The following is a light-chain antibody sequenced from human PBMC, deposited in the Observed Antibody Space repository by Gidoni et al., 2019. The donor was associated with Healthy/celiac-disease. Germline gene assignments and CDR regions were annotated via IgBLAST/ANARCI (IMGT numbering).Light chain of an antibody. CDR1: QSVSSSY. J-gene: IGKJ1*01. CDR3: QQYGSPPRT. CDR2: GAT. V-gene: IGKV3-20*01. Sequence: LLTQSPGTLSLSPGERATLSCRASQSVSSSYLGWYQKKPGQAPRLLIYGATSRATGTADRCSGSGWGTDFTIIISRQEEEDCVVYYWQQYGSPPRTFGQGTKVEIK.